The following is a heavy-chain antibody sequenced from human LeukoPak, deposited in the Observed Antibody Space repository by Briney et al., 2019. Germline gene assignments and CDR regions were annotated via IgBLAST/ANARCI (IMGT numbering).Heavy chain of an antibody. V-gene: IGHV3-30-3*01. CDR1: GFTFSSYA. D-gene: IGHD3-22*01. CDR3: ARVRPTYDSSGTFDY. J-gene: IGHJ4*02. CDR2: ISYDGSNK. Sequence: GRSLRLSCAASGFTFSSYAMHWVRQAPGKGLEWVAVISYDGSNKYHADSVKGRFTISRDNSKNTLYLQMNSLRAEDTAVYYCARVRPTYDSSGTFDYWGQGTLVTVSS.